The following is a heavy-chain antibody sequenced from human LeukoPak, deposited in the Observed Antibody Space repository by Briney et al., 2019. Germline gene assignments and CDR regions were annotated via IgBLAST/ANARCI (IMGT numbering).Heavy chain of an antibody. CDR1: GYSISSGYY. D-gene: IGHD1-26*01. CDR2: IYTSGST. V-gene: IGHV4-4*07. CDR3: ARGPIVGPWAYFDY. Sequence: SETLSLTCTVSGYSISSGYYWGWIRQPAGKGLEWIGRIYTSGSTNYNPSLQSRVTMSVDTSKNQFSLRLSSVTAADTAVYYCARGPIVGPWAYFDYWGQGTLVTVSS. J-gene: IGHJ4*02.